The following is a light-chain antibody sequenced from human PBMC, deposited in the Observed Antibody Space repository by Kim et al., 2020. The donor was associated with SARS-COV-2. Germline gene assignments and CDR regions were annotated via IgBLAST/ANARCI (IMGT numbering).Light chain of an antibody. CDR3: HQYVYSPWT. CDR1: QSIRSNY. V-gene: IGKV3-20*01. J-gene: IGKJ1*01. Sequence: PGERATLSCRASQSIRSNYIAWYQQKRGQAPRVLIYGASTRATGIPDRFSGSGSGTDFTLTVSRLEPEDSAVYYCHQYVYSPWTFGQGTRVEIK. CDR2: GAS.